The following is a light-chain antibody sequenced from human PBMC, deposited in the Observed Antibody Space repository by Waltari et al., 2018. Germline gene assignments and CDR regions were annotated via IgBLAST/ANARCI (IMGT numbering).Light chain of an antibody. CDR3: SSHTSSSTWV. V-gene: IGLV2-18*02. CDR1: SSDVGRYNR. CDR2: EVS. Sequence: QSALTQPPSVSGSPGQSVTLPCTGTSSDVGRYNRVSWYQQPPDTAPKRIIYEVSDRPSGVPDRFSGSKSANTAFLTISGLQAEDEADYFCSSHTSSSTWVFGTGTKVTVL. J-gene: IGLJ1*01.